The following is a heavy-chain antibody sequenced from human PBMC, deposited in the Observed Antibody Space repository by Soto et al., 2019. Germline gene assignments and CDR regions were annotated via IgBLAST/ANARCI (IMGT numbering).Heavy chain of an antibody. Sequence: EVQLVESGGGLVQPGGSLRLSCAASGFPFSSYWMHWVRQAPGKGLVWISRIKTDGSSTCYVDSVQGRFTISRDNGKKTLFIQMNSRRGEDSAVYYCARRGCGVWRGRHYGGQGAVVTATS. D-gene: IGHD2-21*01. CDR1: GFPFSSYW. J-gene: IGHJ4*02. V-gene: IGHV3-74*01. CDR3: ARRGCGVWRGRHY. CDR2: IKTDGSST.